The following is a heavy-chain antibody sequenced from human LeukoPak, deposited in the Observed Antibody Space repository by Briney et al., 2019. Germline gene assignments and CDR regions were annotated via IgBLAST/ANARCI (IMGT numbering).Heavy chain of an antibody. V-gene: IGHV3-23*01. D-gene: IGHD3-3*01. CDR1: GFTFSSYS. J-gene: IGHJ4*02. CDR2: ISFTGDNA. Sequence: GGSLRLSCAASGFTFSSYSMNWVRQAPGKGLEWVSTISFTGDNAFYADSVKGRFTISGDRSKNTLYLQMNTLRVEDTAVYYCAKGRHPIDFWSGFMTVFDYWGQGTLVTVSS. CDR3: AKGRHPIDFWSGFMTVFDY.